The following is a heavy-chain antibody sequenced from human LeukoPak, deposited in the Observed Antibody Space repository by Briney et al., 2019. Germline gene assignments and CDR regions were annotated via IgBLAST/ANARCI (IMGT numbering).Heavy chain of an antibody. D-gene: IGHD3-10*01. Sequence: GGSLRLSCAASGFTFSSYGMHWVRQAPGKGLEWVSSISSSSSSYIWYADSVKGRFTISRDNAKNSLYLQMNSLRAEDTAVYYCARVRVGAYDFEYWGQGTLVTVSS. V-gene: IGHV3-21*01. CDR3: ARVRVGAYDFEY. J-gene: IGHJ4*02. CDR2: ISSSSSSYI. CDR1: GFTFSSYG.